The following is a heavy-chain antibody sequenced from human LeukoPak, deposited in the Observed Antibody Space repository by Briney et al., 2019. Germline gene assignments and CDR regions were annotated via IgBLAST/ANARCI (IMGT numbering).Heavy chain of an antibody. Sequence: SETLSLTCAVYGGSFSGYYWSWIRQPPGKGLEWIGEINHSGSTNYNPSLKSRVTISVDTSKNQFSLKLISVTAADTAVYYCARGREYCSGGSCYSSYYYYYYYMDVWGKGTTVTVSS. J-gene: IGHJ6*03. CDR3: ARGREYCSGGSCYSSYYYYYYYMDV. V-gene: IGHV4-34*01. CDR1: GGSFSGYY. CDR2: INHSGST. D-gene: IGHD2-15*01.